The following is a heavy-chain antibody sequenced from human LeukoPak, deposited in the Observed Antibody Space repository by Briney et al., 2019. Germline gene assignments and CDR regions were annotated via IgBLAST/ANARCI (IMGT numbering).Heavy chain of an antibody. V-gene: IGHV2-5*02. D-gene: IGHD6-6*01. J-gene: IGHJ5*02. CDR3: VRYSSSFNWFDP. CDR2: IYWDDDK. Sequence: SVPTLVNPTQTLTLTCTFSGFSLSTSGVGVGWIRQPPGKALEWLALIYWDDDKRYSPSLKSRLTITKDTSKNQVVLTMTNMDPVDTATYYCVRYSSSFNWFDPWGQGTLVTVSS. CDR1: GFSLSTSGVG.